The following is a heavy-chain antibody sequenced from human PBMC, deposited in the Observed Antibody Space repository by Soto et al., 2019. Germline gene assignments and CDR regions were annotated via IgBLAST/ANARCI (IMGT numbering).Heavy chain of an antibody. J-gene: IGHJ4*02. CDR3: AREFGPHLRYFDWLLYY. CDR2: INPNSGGT. V-gene: IGHV1-2*02. CDR1: GYTFTGYY. D-gene: IGHD3-9*01. Sequence: ASVKVSCKASGYTFTGYYMHWVRQAPGQGLEWMGWINPNSGGTNYAQKFQGRVTMTRDTSISTAYMELSRLRSDDTAVYYCAREFGPHLRYFDWLLYYWGQGTLVTVSS.